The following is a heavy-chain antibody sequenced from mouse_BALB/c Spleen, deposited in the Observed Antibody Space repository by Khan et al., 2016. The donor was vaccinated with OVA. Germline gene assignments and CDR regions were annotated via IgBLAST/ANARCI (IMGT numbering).Heavy chain of an antibody. CDR2: IWSDGTT. V-gene: IGHV2-6-1*01. CDR1: GFSLTTYA. D-gene: IGHD2-10*01. Sequence: QVQLKESGPDLAAPSQSLSITCTISGFSLTTYAVHWVRQPPGKGLEWLVVIWSDGTTNYNSALKSRLTITKDNSQSQPFLKMNSIHTADTAIYFCARQPYYHYNIMDYWGQGTSVTVSS. CDR3: ARQPYYHYNIMDY. J-gene: IGHJ4*01.